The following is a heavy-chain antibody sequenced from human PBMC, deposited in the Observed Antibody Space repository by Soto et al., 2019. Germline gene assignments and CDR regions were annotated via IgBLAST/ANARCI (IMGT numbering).Heavy chain of an antibody. CDR3: AKDLGRGPPGYYSHS. V-gene: IGHV3-30*18. J-gene: IGHJ4*01. CDR1: GFTFSSYA. D-gene: IGHD3-16*01. Sequence: GGSLRLSWAASGFTFSSYAMHWVRQAPGKGLEWVAVISYDGSDKYYADSVKGRFTISRDNSKNTLYLQINSLRAEDTAVYYCAKDLGRGPPGYYSHSWRHAPLVTV. CDR2: ISYDGSDK.